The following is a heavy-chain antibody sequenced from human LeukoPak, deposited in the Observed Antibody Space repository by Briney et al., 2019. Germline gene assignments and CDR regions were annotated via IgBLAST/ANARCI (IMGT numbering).Heavy chain of an antibody. CDR1: GGSINSSSYY. CDR2: IYYSGST. J-gene: IGHJ5*02. Sequence: SETLSLTCTVSGGSINSSSYYWGWIRQPPGKGLEWIRSIYYSGSTYYNPSLKSRVTISVDTSKNQFSLKLSSVTAADTAVYYCARDYIVVVPAATRTNWFDPWGQGTLVTVSS. V-gene: IGHV4-39*07. CDR3: ARDYIVVVPAATRTNWFDP. D-gene: IGHD2-2*01.